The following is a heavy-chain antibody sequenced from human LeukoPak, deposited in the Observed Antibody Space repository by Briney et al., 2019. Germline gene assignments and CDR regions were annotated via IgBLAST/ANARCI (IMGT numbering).Heavy chain of an antibody. J-gene: IGHJ3*02. D-gene: IGHD4-17*01. Sequence: PRGSLRLSSTASGFTFSVYAMMWVRQAPGKGPEWVSAIRGGGGSAFYADSVKGRFTISRDNSKYTLFLQMNSLRAEDTAVYYCARDPNGDYIGAIDMWGPGTMVTVSS. CDR2: IRGGGGSA. CDR1: GFTFSVYA. V-gene: IGHV3-23*01. CDR3: ARDPNGDYIGAIDM.